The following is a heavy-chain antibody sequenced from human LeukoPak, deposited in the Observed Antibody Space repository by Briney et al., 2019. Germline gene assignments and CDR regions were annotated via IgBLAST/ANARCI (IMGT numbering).Heavy chain of an antibody. J-gene: IGHJ5*02. CDR3: ARVFPLRGTGFDP. D-gene: IGHD3-16*01. V-gene: IGHV1-18*01. CDR2: ISTYNGNT. CDR1: GYTFTNYD. Sequence: ASVKVSCKASGYTFTNYDITWVRQAPGQGLEWMGWISTYNGNTNYAQKLQGRITMTTDTSTSTAYMELRSLRSDDTAVYYCARVFPLRGTGFDPWGQGTLVTVSS.